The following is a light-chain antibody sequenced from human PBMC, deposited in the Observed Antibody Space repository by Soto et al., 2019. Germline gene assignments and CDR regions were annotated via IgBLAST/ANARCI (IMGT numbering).Light chain of an antibody. Sequence: QSALTQPPSASGSPGQSVTLSCTGTSSDVGRYNYVSWYQQNPGKAPKLLIYEVTKRPSGVPDRFSGSKSGNTASLTVSGLQAEDEGDYYCSSYAGSNNLVFGGGTKVTVL. CDR3: SSYAGSNNLV. CDR2: EVT. J-gene: IGLJ3*02. V-gene: IGLV2-8*01. CDR1: SSDVGRYNY.